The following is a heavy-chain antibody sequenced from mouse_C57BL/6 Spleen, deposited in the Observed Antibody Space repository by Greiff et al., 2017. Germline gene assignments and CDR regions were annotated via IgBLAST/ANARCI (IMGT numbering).Heavy chain of an antibody. D-gene: IGHD2-3*01. CDR1: GFTFSSYA. Sequence: EVKLVESGEGLVKPGGSLKLSCAASGFTFSSYAMSWVRQTPEKRLEWVAYISRGGDYIYYADTVKGRFTISRDNARNTLYLQMSSLKSEDTAMYYCTRIGDGYYAMDYWGQGTSVTVSS. CDR2: ISRGGDYI. CDR3: TRIGDGYYAMDY. J-gene: IGHJ4*01. V-gene: IGHV5-9-1*02.